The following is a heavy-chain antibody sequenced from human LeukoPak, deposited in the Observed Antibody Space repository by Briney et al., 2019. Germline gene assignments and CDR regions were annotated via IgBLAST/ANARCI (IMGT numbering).Heavy chain of an antibody. CDR3: ARETYCTSTTCPIGDHFDY. J-gene: IGHJ4*02. CDR2: ISSSSNYI. Sequence: GGSLRLSCAASGFTFSTYSMNWVRQAPGKGLEWVSSISSSSNYIYYADSLKGRFTISRDNAKNSLYLQMNSLRAEDTAVYYCARETYCTSTTCPIGDHFDYWGQGTLVTVSS. D-gene: IGHD2-2*01. CDR1: GFTFSTYS. V-gene: IGHV3-21*01.